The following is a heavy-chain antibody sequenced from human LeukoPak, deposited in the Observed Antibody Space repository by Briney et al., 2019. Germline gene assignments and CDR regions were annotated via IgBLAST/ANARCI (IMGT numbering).Heavy chain of an antibody. CDR3: ALQGTVTTKRGDY. V-gene: IGHV4-39*07. CDR1: GGSISSGGYY. Sequence: SETLSLTCTVSGGSISSGGYYWSWIRQPPGKGLEWIGEINHSGSTNYNPSLKSRVTISVDTSKNQFSLKLSSVTAADTAVYYCALQGTVTTKRGDYWGQGTLVTVSS. D-gene: IGHD4-17*01. J-gene: IGHJ4*02. CDR2: INHSGST.